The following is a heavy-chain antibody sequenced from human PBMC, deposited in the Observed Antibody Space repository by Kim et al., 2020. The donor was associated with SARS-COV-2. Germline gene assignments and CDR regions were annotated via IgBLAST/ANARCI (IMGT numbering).Heavy chain of an antibody. Sequence: DAWKRRFTISRDSSKNALYLQMTSLRAEDTAVYYCAKDWVYGDPSYMDVWGKGTTVTVSS. V-gene: IGHV3-23*01. J-gene: IGHJ6*03. D-gene: IGHD4-17*01. CDR3: AKDWVYGDPSYMDV.